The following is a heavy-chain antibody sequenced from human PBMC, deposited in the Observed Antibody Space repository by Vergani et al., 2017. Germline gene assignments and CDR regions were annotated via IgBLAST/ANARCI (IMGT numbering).Heavy chain of an antibody. Sequence: QVQLQESGPGLLKPSETLSLTCTVSGYSISSGYYWGWIRQPPGKGLEWIGSISHSGYTFYSPSLKSRVSMSVDTSKNQFSLRVNSVTAADTAVYYCARGGSYYDSSGYYERPFDYWGQGTLVTVSS. CDR3: ARGGSYYDSSGYYERPFDY. CDR1: GYSISSGYY. V-gene: IGHV4-38-2*02. CDR2: ISHSGYT. J-gene: IGHJ4*02. D-gene: IGHD3-22*01.